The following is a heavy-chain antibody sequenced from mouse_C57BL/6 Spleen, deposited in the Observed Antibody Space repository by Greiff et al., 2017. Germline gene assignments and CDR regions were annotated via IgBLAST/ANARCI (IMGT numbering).Heavy chain of an antibody. Sequence: QVQLQQPGAELVRPGSSVKLSCKASGYTFTSYWMDWVKQRPGQGLEWIGYIYPSDSETHYNQKFKDKATLTVDKSSSTAYMQLSSPTSEDSAVYYGARKGDGYYPYAMDYGGQGTSVTGSS. CDR1: GYTFTSYW. J-gene: IGHJ4*01. CDR3: ARKGDGYYPYAMDY. V-gene: IGHV1-61*01. CDR2: IYPSDSET. D-gene: IGHD2-3*01.